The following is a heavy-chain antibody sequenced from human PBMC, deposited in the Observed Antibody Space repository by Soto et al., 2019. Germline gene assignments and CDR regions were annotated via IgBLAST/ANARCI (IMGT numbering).Heavy chain of an antibody. CDR1: GGTFNTYT. Sequence: QVQLVQSGAEVKKPGSSVKVSCKASGGTFNTYTITWVRQAPGQGLEWMGDIIPILGIANYAQEFQGRVTITADKSTTTAYMELSSLRSEDTAMYYCARHSGYGMDVWGQGTTVTVSS. V-gene: IGHV1-69*02. CDR3: ARHSGYGMDV. CDR2: IIPILGIA. J-gene: IGHJ6*02.